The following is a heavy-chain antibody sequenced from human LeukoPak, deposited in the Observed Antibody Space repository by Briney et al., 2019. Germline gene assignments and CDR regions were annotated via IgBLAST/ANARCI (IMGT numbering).Heavy chain of an antibody. Sequence: SETLSLTCAVSDYSISSGYYWGWIRQPPGKGLELIGSIYHSGNTYYNPSLKSRFTISIDTSKTKFFMKVNSVTAADTATYYCASQGNGYSRVDYWGQGTLVTVSS. CDR1: DYSISSGYY. D-gene: IGHD5-24*01. J-gene: IGHJ4*02. CDR3: ASQGNGYSRVDY. V-gene: IGHV4-38-2*01. CDR2: IYHSGNT.